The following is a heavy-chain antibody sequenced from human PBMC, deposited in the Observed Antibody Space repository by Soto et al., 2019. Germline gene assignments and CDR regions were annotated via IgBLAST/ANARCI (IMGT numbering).Heavy chain of an antibody. CDR3: ARGREIVVVGAASPGTHYYFYMEV. J-gene: IGHJ6*03. V-gene: IGHV4-34*01. CDR2: INHSGST. CDR1: GGSFSGYY. D-gene: IGHD2-15*01. Sequence: PSETLYLTCAVYGGSFSGYYWSWIRQPPGKGLEWFGKINHSGSTNYNPSLKSRVTISENTSKNQFSLKLSSVTAADTAVYYCARGREIVVVGAASPGTHYYFYMEVWSKGNTVTVS.